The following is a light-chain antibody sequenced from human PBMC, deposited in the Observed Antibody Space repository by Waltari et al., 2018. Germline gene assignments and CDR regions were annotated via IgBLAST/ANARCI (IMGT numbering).Light chain of an antibody. CDR3: QYADTSLIT. CDR1: QSVSSSY. V-gene: IGKV3-20*01. J-gene: IGKJ5*01. Sequence: EIALTQSPGTLSLSPGERSTLSCRASQSVSSSYLSWYHHKPGQAPRLLIYCASNRATGIPDRFIGSGSGTDFTLTINRLEPEDFAVYYCQYADTSLITFGQGTRLEIK. CDR2: CAS.